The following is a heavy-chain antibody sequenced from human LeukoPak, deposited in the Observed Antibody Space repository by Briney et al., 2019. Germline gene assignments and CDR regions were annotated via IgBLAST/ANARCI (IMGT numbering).Heavy chain of an antibody. D-gene: IGHD3-10*01. CDR3: ARFGGSGKFDY. J-gene: IGHJ4*02. Sequence: SETLSLTCTVSGGSISSYYWSWIRQPPGKGLEWIGYIYYSGSTNYNPSLKSRVTISVDTSKNQFSLKLSSVTAADTAVYYCARFGGSGKFDYWGQGTLVTVSS. CDR1: GGSISSYY. CDR2: IYYSGST. V-gene: IGHV4-59*01.